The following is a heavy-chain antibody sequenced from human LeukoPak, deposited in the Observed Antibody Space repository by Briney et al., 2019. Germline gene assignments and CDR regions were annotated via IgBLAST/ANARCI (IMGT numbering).Heavy chain of an antibody. Sequence: GGSLRLSCAASGFTFSTYWMNWVRQAPGKGLEWVASIKLDGGENYYVDSVKGRFTISRDNAKNSLFLQMNSLRAEDTAVYYCTRDSGYDAIDHWGQGTLVTVSS. CDR3: TRDSGYDAIDH. V-gene: IGHV3-7*03. D-gene: IGHD5-12*01. J-gene: IGHJ4*02. CDR1: GFTFSTYW. CDR2: IKLDGGEN.